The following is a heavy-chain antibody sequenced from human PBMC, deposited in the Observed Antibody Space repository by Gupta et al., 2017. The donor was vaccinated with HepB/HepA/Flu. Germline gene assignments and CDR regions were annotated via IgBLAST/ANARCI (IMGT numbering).Heavy chain of an antibody. V-gene: IGHV4-39*01. CDR2: IYYSGST. CDR1: GRSLRSTSYS. D-gene: IGHD5-18*01. CDR3: ARGGYSYGRHAMGVYKWFDP. Sequence: QLQLQESGPGLVKPSETLSLTCPVSGRSLRSTSYSSGWIRQPPGKGLEWIGSIYYSGSTYYNPSLKSRVTIAVDTSKNQFSLKLSSVTAAGTAVYYWARGGYSYGRHAMGVYKWFDPWGQGTLVTVSS. J-gene: IGHJ5*02.